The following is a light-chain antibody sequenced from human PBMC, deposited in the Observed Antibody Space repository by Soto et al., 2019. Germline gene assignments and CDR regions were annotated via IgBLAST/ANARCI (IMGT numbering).Light chain of an antibody. CDR3: QSYDISLSGWV. Sequence: QSVLTQPPSVSGAPGQRVTISCTGSNSNIGGGYDVHWYQQLPGTAPKLLIYGNSNRPSGVPDRFSGSKSGTSASLVITGLQAEDDAAYYCQSYDISLSGWVFGGGTKLTVL. CDR2: GNS. J-gene: IGLJ3*02. V-gene: IGLV1-40*01. CDR1: NSNIGGGYD.